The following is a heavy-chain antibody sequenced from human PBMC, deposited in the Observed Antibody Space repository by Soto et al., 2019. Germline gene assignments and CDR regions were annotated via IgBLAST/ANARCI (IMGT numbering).Heavy chain of an antibody. Sequence: SECLSLTCTVAGGSISSYYWSWIRQAPGKGLEWIAYMYYSGSTNYNPSLKSRVTTSQDTSKNQFFLNLSSVTAADTAVYYCARAGVATIFDYYYYMDVWGNGTTVTVSS. CDR1: GGSISSYY. V-gene: IGHV4-59*01. J-gene: IGHJ6*03. CDR2: MYYSGST. CDR3: ARAGVATIFDYYYYMDV. D-gene: IGHD5-12*01.